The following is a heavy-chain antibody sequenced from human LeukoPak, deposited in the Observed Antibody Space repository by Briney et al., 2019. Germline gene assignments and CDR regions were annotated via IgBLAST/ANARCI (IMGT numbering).Heavy chain of an antibody. Sequence: SQTLSLTCDLSGDTVSSNSAAWNWIRQSPSSGLEWLGRTYYRYKSYYDYAVSVKSRITISPDTSKNQFSLQLNTVTADDTAVYYCARGFAIDFWGQGTMVTVSS. CDR3: ARGFAIDF. CDR1: GDTVSSNSAA. J-gene: IGHJ3*01. V-gene: IGHV6-1*01. CDR2: TYYRYKSYY.